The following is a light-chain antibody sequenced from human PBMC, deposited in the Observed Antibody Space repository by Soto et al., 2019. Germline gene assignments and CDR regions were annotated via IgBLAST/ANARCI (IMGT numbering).Light chain of an antibody. CDR2: DVG. CDR3: NSYRTGSTYV. J-gene: IGLJ1*01. CDR1: SSDICGYNF. V-gene: IGLV2-14*01. Sequence: QSALTQPASVSGSPGQSITIACTGTSSDICGYNFVSWYQQHPGKAPKLLIYDVGNRPSGVSNRFSGSKSGNTASLTISGLQAEDEAHYYCNSYRTGSTYVFGTGTKLTVL.